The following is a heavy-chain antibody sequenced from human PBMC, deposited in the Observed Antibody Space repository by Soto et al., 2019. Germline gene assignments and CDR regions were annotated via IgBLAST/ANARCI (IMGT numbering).Heavy chain of an antibody. D-gene: IGHD3-22*01. V-gene: IGHV3-66*01. J-gene: IGHJ6*02. CDR2: IYTGGTT. CDR3: AKDLGESSGYSYPFYYYYGMDV. Sequence: GGSLRLSCAASGFTVSSNYMSWVRQAPGKGLEWVSVIYTGGTTYYADSVKGRFTISRDNSKNTLYLQMNSLRADDAAVYYCAKDLGESSGYSYPFYYYYGMDVWGQGTTVTVSS. CDR1: GFTVSSNY.